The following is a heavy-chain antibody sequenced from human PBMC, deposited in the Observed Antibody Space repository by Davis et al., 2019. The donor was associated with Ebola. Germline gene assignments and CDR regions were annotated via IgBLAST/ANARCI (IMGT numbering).Heavy chain of an antibody. CDR2: ISARNGNT. Sequence: ASVKVSCKASGYTFSTFGITWVRQAPGQGLEWMGWISARNGNTNYAQKFQGRVTMTTDTSTSPAYMELRSLRSDDTAVYYCARVGAIAAAGKYNWFDPWGQGTLVTVSS. V-gene: IGHV1-18*01. CDR1: GYTFSTFG. CDR3: ARVGAIAAAGKYNWFDP. D-gene: IGHD6-13*01. J-gene: IGHJ5*02.